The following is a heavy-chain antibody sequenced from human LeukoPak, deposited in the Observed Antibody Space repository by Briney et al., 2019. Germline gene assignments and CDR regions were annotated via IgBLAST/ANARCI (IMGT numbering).Heavy chain of an antibody. Sequence: GASVKVSCKASGYTFTSYGISWVRQAPGQGLEWMGWISAYNGNTNYAQKLQGRVTMTTDTSTSTAYMELRSLRSDDTAVYYCARTRQQLVPGGKRLASFYYYYGMDVWGQGTTVTVSS. D-gene: IGHD6-13*01. J-gene: IGHJ6*02. CDR1: GYTFTSYG. CDR2: ISAYNGNT. CDR3: ARTRQQLVPGGKRLASFYYYYGMDV. V-gene: IGHV1-18*01.